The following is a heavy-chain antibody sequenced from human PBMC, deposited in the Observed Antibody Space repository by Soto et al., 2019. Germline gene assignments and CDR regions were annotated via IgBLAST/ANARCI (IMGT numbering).Heavy chain of an antibody. CDR1: GGSISSGGYY. Sequence: PSETLSLTCTVSGGSISSGGYYWSWIRQHPGKGLEWIGYIYYSGSTYYNPSLKSRVTISVDTSKNQFSLKLSSVTAADTAVYYCARAVYDILTGSLHFDYWGQGSLVTVSS. CDR3: ARAVYDILTGSLHFDY. D-gene: IGHD3-9*01. J-gene: IGHJ4*02. CDR2: IYYSGST. V-gene: IGHV4-31*03.